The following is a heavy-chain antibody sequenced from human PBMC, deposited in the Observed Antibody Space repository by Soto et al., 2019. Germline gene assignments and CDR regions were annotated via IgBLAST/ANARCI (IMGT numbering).Heavy chain of an antibody. CDR3: ARLNGYCVGTSCHGYYGMDV. CDR2: INHSGST. CDR1: GGSFSGYY. D-gene: IGHD2-2*03. V-gene: IGHV4-34*01. J-gene: IGHJ6*02. Sequence: SETLSLTCAVYGGSFSGYYWSWIRQPPGKGLEWIGEINHSGSTNYNPSLKSRVTISVDTSKNQFSLNLYSVTAADTAVYYCARLNGYCVGTSCHGYYGMDVWGQGTTVT.